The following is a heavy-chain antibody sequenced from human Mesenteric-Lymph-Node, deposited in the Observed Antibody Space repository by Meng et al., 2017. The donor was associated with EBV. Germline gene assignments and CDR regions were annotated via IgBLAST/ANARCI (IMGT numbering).Heavy chain of an antibody. V-gene: IGHV2-5*02. CDR3: AHSPYTTSSFAFDY. CDR2: IYWDDDK. Sequence: QITLKASGPTLVNPTQTLTRTCTFSGFSLSTSGVSVGWIRQPPGKALEWLALIYWDDDKRYSPSLNSRLAITKDTSKNQVVLTMTNMDPVDTATYYCAHSPYTTSSFAFDYWGQGTLVTVSS. CDR1: GFSLSTSGVS. D-gene: IGHD6-6*01. J-gene: IGHJ4*02.